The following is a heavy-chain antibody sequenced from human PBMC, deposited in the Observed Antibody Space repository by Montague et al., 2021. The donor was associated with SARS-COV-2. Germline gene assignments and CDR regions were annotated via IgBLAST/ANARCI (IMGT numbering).Heavy chain of an antibody. CDR1: GFTFSGYS. D-gene: IGHD2-2*01. CDR3: ARERGYCSSTSCYGVFYYGIDV. CDR2: ISSSSYTI. Sequence: SLRLSCAASGFTFSGYSMNWVRQAPGQGLEWVSYISSSSYTIYYADSVKGRFTISRDNAKNSLYLQMHSLRDEDTAVYSCARERGYCSSTSCYGVFYYGIDVWGQGTTVTVSS. V-gene: IGHV3-48*02. J-gene: IGHJ6*02.